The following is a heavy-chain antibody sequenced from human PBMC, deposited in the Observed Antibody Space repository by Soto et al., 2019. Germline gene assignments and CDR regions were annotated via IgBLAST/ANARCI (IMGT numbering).Heavy chain of an antibody. D-gene: IGHD6-6*01. Sequence: QIQLVQSGAEVKKPGASVKVSCKASGYTFSTYGLSWVRQAPGQGLEWMGWISPYNGHTNFAPKFQGRVTVTADPSTDTAYMELRSLRADDTAVYYCAISARPGFYYFDSWGQGAQVIVPS. CDR2: ISPYNGHT. CDR3: AISARPGFYYFDS. V-gene: IGHV1-18*04. CDR1: GYTFSTYG. J-gene: IGHJ4*02.